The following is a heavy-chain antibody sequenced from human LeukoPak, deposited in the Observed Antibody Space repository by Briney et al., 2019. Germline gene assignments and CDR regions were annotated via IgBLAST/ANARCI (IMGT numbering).Heavy chain of an antibody. CDR2: IYHSGST. D-gene: IGHD3-10*01. V-gene: IGHV4-38-2*02. Sequence: SETLPLTCAVSGYSISSGYYWGWIRQPPGKGLEWIGSIYHSGSTYYNPSLKSRVTISVDTSKNQFSLKLSSVTAADTAVYYCARDQLLWFGELQMAYDMDVWGKGTTVTVSS. J-gene: IGHJ6*04. CDR1: GYSISSGYY. CDR3: ARDQLLWFGELQMAYDMDV.